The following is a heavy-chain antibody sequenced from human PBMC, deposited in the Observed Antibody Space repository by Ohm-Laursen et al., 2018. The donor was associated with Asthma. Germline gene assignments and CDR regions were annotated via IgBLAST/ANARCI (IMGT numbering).Heavy chain of an antibody. V-gene: IGHV4-61*01. D-gene: IGHD3-16*01. CDR2: IYYSGST. CDR3: ARKISQSGRDRSQAYDYIGTYYFDY. Sequence: SETLSLTCTVSGGSVSSGSYYWSWIRQPPGKGLEWIGYIYYSGSTNYNPSLKSRVTISVDTSKNQFSLKLSSVTAADTAVYYCARKISQSGRDRSQAYDYIGTYYFDYWGQGTLVTVSS. CDR1: GGSVSSGSYY. J-gene: IGHJ4*02.